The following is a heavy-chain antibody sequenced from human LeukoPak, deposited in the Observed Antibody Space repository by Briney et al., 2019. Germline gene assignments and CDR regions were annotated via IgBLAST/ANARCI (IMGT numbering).Heavy chain of an antibody. V-gene: IGHV1-8*01. CDR1: GYTFTSYD. J-gene: IGHJ5*02. CDR3: ARKPRSYSSSSNWFDP. CDR2: MNPNSGNT. Sequence: ASVKVCCKASGYTFTSYDINWVRQATGQGLEWMGWMNPNSGNTGYAQKLQGRVTITRNTSISTAYMELSSLRSEDTAVYYCARKPRSYSSSSNWFDPWGQGTLVTVSS. D-gene: IGHD6-6*01.